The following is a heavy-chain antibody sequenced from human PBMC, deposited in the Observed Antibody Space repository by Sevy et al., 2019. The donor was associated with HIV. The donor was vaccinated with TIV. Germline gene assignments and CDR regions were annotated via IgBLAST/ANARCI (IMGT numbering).Heavy chain of an antibody. V-gene: IGHV4-38-2*01. Sequence: SETLSLTCAVSGYSISSGYYWGWIRQPPGKGLEWIGSIYHSGSTYYNPSLKSRVTISVDTSKNQFSLKLSSVTAADTAVYYCARAVKQVVITFHWFDPWGQGTLVTVSS. CDR3: ARAVKQVVITFHWFDP. D-gene: IGHD3-22*01. J-gene: IGHJ5*02. CDR2: IYHSGST. CDR1: GYSISSGYY.